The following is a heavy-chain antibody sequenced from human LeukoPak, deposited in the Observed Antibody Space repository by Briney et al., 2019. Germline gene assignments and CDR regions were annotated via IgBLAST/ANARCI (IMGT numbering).Heavy chain of an antibody. V-gene: IGHV3-23*01. Sequence: PGGSLRLSCAASGFTFSSYTFSTYAMSWVRQAPGEWLVWVSAVSGSGVSTYYADSVKGRFTISRDNSKNTLYLQMNGMRAEDTAVYYCAKGVEDSGIYYYYYMDVWGKETTVTVSS. CDR2: VSGSGVST. J-gene: IGHJ6*03. CDR3: AKGVEDSGIYYYYYMDV. CDR1: GFTFSSYTFSTYA. D-gene: IGHD2-15*01.